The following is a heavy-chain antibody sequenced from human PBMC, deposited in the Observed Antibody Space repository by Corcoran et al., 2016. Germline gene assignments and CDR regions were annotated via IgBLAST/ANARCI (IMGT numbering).Heavy chain of an antibody. CDR1: GYTFTSYG. V-gene: IGHV1-18*01. J-gene: IGHJ6*02. Sequence: QVQLVQSGAEVKKPGASVKVSCNASGYTFTSYGISWVRQAPGQGLEWMGWISAYNGNTNYAQKLQGRVTMTTDTSTSTAYMELRGLRSDDTAVDYCARDGFIAAAGAPYYYGMDVWGQGTTVTVSS. CDR2: ISAYNGNT. D-gene: IGHD6-25*01. CDR3: ARDGFIAAAGAPYYYGMDV.